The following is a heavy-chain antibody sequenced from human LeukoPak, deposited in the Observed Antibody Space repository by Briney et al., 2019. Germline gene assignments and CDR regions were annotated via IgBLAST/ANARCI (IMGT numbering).Heavy chain of an antibody. J-gene: IGHJ4*02. CDR1: GGSFSGYY. CDR2: INHSGST. Sequence: SETLSLTRAVYGGSFSGYYWSWIRQPPGKGLEWIGEINHSGSTNYNPSLKSRVTISVDTSKNQFSLKLSSVTAADTAVYYCAREIAAAGRNYWGQGTLVTVSS. D-gene: IGHD6-13*01. CDR3: AREIAAAGRNY. V-gene: IGHV4-34*01.